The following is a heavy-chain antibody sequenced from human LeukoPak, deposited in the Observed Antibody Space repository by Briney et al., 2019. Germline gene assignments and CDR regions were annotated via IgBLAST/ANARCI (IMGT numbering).Heavy chain of an antibody. Sequence: PGGSLRLSCAASGFTFSRYWMRWVRQAPGKGLEWVANIKQDGSEKYYVDSVKGRFTISRDNAKNSLYLQMNSLRDEDTAVYYCARDRATYYDGSGSFTRPGAGFDPWGQGTLVTVSS. J-gene: IGHJ5*02. CDR3: ARDRATYYDGSGSFTRPGAGFDP. V-gene: IGHV3-7*01. D-gene: IGHD3-10*01. CDR2: IKQDGSEK. CDR1: GFTFSRYW.